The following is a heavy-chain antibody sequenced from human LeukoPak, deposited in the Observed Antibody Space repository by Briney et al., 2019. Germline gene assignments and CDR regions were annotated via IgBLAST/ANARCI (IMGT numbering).Heavy chain of an antibody. CDR1: GGSISSSSYY. Sequence: SETLSLTCTVSGGSISSSSYYWGWIRQPPGKGLEWIGSIYYSGSTYYNPSLKSRVTISVDTSKNQFSLKLSSVTAADTAVYYCARLGAGPTYYDFWSGYSSFYFDYWGQGTLVTVSS. J-gene: IGHJ4*02. CDR2: IYYSGST. CDR3: ARLGAGPTYYDFWSGYSSFYFDY. V-gene: IGHV4-39*01. D-gene: IGHD3-3*01.